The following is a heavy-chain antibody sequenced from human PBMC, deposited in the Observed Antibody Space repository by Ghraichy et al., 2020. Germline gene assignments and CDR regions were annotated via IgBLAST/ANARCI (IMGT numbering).Heavy chain of an antibody. CDR3: ARHQTNHYGSGSPFDD. Sequence: GSLRLSCTVSGGSISSSTYYWAWIRQPPGKGLEWIGSIYYGGNTFYNPPLKSRVTISVDSSKNQFSLRLSSVTAADTAVFYCARHQTNHYGSGSPFDDWGRGTLVTVSS. J-gene: IGHJ4*02. D-gene: IGHD3-10*01. CDR1: GGSISSSTYY. CDR2: IYYGGNT. V-gene: IGHV4-39*01.